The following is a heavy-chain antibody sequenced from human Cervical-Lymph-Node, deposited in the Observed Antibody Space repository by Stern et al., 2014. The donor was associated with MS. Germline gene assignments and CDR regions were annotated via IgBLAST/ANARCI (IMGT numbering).Heavy chain of an antibody. Sequence: EVQLVESGGGLVKPGGSLRLSCAASGFNFSNAWMSWVRQAPGKGLEWVGRIKSKTDGGTTDYAAPVKGRFTISRDDSKNTLYLQMNSLKTEDTAVYYCTTGGYGDYALDYWGQGTLVTVSS. V-gene: IGHV3-15*01. D-gene: IGHD4-17*01. CDR1: GFNFSNAW. CDR2: IKSKTDGGTT. J-gene: IGHJ4*02. CDR3: TTGGYGDYALDY.